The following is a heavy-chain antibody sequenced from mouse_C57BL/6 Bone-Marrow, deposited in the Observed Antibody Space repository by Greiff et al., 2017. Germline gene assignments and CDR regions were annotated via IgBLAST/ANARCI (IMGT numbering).Heavy chain of an antibody. J-gene: IGHJ3*01. V-gene: IGHV1-15*01. D-gene: IGHD2-2*01. Sequence: QVQLQQSGAELVRPGASVTLSCKASGYTFTDYEMHWVKQTPVHGLEWIGAIDPEPGGTAYNQKFKGKAILTADKSSSTAYMELRSLTSEDSAVYYCTTMVTTRGAWFAYWGQGTLVTVAA. CDR1: GYTFTDYE. CDR3: TTMVTTRGAWFAY. CDR2: IDPEPGGT.